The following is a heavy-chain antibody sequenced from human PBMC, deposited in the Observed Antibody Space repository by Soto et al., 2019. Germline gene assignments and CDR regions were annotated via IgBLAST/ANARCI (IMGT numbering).Heavy chain of an antibody. CDR3: ARGDDDFSTTLPLY. CDR2: ISSSGSTI. D-gene: IGHD3-3*01. CDR1: GFTFSSYE. J-gene: IGHJ4*02. Sequence: GGSLRLSCAASGFTFSSYEMNWVRQAPGKGLEWVSYISSSGSTIYYADSVKGRFTISRDNAKNSLYLQMNSLRAEDTAVYYCARGDDDFSTTLPLYWGQGTLVTVSS. V-gene: IGHV3-48*03.